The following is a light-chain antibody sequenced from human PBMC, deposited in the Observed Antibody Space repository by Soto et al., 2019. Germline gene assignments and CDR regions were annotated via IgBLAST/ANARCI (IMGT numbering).Light chain of an antibody. V-gene: IGLV1-40*01. CDR2: GNS. CDR3: QSYDSSLSGLYV. J-gene: IGLJ1*01. Sequence: QSVLTQSPSVSAAPGQKVTISCTGSSSNIGAGYDVHWYQQLPGTAPKLLIYGNSNRPSGVPDRFSGSKSGTSASLAITGLQAEDEADYYCQSYDSSLSGLYVFGTGTKLTVL. CDR1: SSNIGAGYD.